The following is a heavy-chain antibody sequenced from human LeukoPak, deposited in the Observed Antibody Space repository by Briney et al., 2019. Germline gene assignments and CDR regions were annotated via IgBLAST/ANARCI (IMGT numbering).Heavy chain of an antibody. CDR2: ISGSGGST. Sequence: GGSLRLSCAASGFTFSSYAMSWVRQAPGKGLEWVSAISGSGGSTYYADSVKGRFTISRDNSKNTLYLQMNSLRAEDTAVYYCAKDRNYYDSSGYLHDYYYYYMDVWGKGTTVTVSS. V-gene: IGHV3-23*01. CDR1: GFTFSSYA. D-gene: IGHD3-22*01. CDR3: AKDRNYYDSSGYLHDYYYYYMDV. J-gene: IGHJ6*03.